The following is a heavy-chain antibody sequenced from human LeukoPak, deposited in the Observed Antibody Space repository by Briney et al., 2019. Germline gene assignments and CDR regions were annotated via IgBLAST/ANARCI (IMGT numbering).Heavy chain of an antibody. D-gene: IGHD3-22*01. CDR3: ARLPYSHYSDSSGYFDH. J-gene: IGHJ4*02. Sequence: SETLSLTCTVSGGPISSSYCWGWSRPTPGKGLEWIGNIHYSGSTYYNPSLKSGVTISVDTSRNQFSLKLRSVTAADTAVYYCARLPYSHYSDSSGYFDHWGQGTLFTVSS. CDR1: GGPISSSYC. CDR2: IHYSGST. V-gene: IGHV4-39*01.